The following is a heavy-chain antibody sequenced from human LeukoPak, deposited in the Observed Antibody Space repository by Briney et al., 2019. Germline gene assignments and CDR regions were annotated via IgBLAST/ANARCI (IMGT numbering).Heavy chain of an antibody. Sequence: SETLSLTCTVSGGSISSYYWSWIRQPPGKGLEWIGYIYYSGSTNYNPSLKSRVTISVDTSKNQFSLKLSSVTAADTAVYYCARHSSSWQYYYGMDVWGQGTTVTVSS. V-gene: IGHV4-59*08. CDR3: ARHSSSWQYYYGMDV. D-gene: IGHD6-13*01. CDR2: IYYSGST. J-gene: IGHJ6*02. CDR1: GGSISSYY.